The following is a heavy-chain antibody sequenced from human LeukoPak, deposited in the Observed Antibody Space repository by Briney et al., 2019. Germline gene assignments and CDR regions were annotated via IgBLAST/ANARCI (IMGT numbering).Heavy chain of an antibody. Sequence: ASVKVSCKASGGTFSSYAISWVQQAPGQGLEWMGGIIPIFGTANYAQKFQGRVTITADKSTSTAYMELSSLGSEDTAVYYCATGIGYCSGGSCYQKYYFDYWGQGTLVTVSS. CDR3: ATGIGYCSGGSCYQKYYFDY. J-gene: IGHJ4*02. CDR1: GGTFSSYA. CDR2: IIPIFGTA. V-gene: IGHV1-69*06. D-gene: IGHD2-15*01.